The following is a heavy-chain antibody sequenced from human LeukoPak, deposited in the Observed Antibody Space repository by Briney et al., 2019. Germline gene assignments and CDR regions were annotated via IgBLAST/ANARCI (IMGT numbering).Heavy chain of an antibody. V-gene: IGHV1-2*02. Sequence: ASVKVSCKASGYTFTGYYMHWVRQAPGQGLEWMGWINPNSGGTNYAQKFQGRVTMTRGTSISTAYMELSRLRSDDTAVYYCARDVSTDYDFWSGYSGNWFDPWGQGTLVTVSS. CDR2: INPNSGGT. CDR1: GYTFTGYY. D-gene: IGHD3-3*01. J-gene: IGHJ5*02. CDR3: ARDVSTDYDFWSGYSGNWFDP.